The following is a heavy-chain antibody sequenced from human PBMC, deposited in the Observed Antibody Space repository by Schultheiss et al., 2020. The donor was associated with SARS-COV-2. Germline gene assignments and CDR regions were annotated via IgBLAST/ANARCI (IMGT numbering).Heavy chain of an antibody. CDR3: ATDLGYCLNGDCY. Sequence: GGSLRLSCAASGFTFSGSAMHWVRQASGKGLEWVGRIKSKTDGGTTDYAAPVKGRFTISRDDSKNTLYLQMNSLRAEDTAVYYCATDLGYCLNGDCYWGQGTLVTVSS. CDR2: IKSKTDGGTT. V-gene: IGHV3-15*01. D-gene: IGHD2-8*01. CDR1: GFTFSGSA. J-gene: IGHJ4*02.